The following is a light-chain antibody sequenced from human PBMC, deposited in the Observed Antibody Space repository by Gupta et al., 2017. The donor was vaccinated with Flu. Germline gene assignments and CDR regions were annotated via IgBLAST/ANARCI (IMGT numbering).Light chain of an antibody. Sequence: ELLLTQSPATLSLSPGETATLSCRASQSFGTYLTWYQHKPGQAPRLLSDDASRRAAGVPARFSGSGSGTDCTLAISSLEPEDFAVYYCQHRRNWPRTFGQGTKLEIK. CDR3: QHRRNWPRT. V-gene: IGKV3-11*01. CDR1: QSFGTY. CDR2: DAS. J-gene: IGKJ2*01.